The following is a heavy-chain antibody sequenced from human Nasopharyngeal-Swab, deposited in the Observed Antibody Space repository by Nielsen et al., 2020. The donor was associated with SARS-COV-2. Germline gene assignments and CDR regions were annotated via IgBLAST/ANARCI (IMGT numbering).Heavy chain of an antibody. J-gene: IGHJ1*01. V-gene: IGHV1-2*04. CDR1: GYTFTDYY. D-gene: IGHD6-13*01. Sequence: ASVKVSCKASGYTFTDYYIHWVRQAPAQGLEWMGWINPNSGGTNYAQKFKDWVTMTRDTSISTDYMELSRLRSDDTAVYYCVREGHRIASAGTEFFQHWGRGTLVTVSS. CDR2: INPNSGGT. CDR3: VREGHRIASAGTEFFQH.